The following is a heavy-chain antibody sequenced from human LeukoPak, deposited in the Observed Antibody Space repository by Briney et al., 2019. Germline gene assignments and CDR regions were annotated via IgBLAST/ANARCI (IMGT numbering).Heavy chain of an antibody. CDR3: VKDFGRVRGTPDS. CDR1: GFVFSIYT. Sequence: GGSLRLSCSASGFVFSIYTMYWVRRTPGKGPEYVSTISGSGNGFSIYYADSVKGRFTISRDDSKSILYLQMNGLRSEDTAVYYCVKDFGRVRGTPDSWGQGTLVTVSS. V-gene: IGHV3-64D*06. D-gene: IGHD3-16*01. J-gene: IGHJ4*02. CDR2: ISGSGNGFSI.